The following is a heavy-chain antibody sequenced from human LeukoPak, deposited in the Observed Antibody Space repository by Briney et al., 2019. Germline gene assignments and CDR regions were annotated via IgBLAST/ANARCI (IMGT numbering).Heavy chain of an antibody. D-gene: IGHD3-10*01. CDR1: GGTFSSYA. CDR2: IIPIFGTA. J-gene: IGHJ5*02. Sequence: SVKVSCKASGGTFSSYAISWVRQAPGQGLEWMGGIIPIFGTANYTQKFQGRVTITADESTSTAYMELSSLRSEDTAVYYCARGDGELGWFDPWGQGTLVTVSS. V-gene: IGHV1-69*13. CDR3: ARGDGELGWFDP.